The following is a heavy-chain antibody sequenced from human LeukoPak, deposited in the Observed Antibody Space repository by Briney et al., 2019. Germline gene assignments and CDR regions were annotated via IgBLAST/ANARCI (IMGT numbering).Heavy chain of an antibody. CDR1: GFTFSGYG. Sequence: PGRSLRLSCAASGFTFSGYGMNWVRQAPGKGLEWVSSITSSSSYIYYADSVKGRFTISRDNAKNSLYLQMNSLRAEDTAVYYCARSYSSSRGTFDYWGQGTLVTVSS. CDR3: ARSYSSSRGTFDY. D-gene: IGHD6-6*01. J-gene: IGHJ4*02. V-gene: IGHV3-21*01. CDR2: ITSSSSYI.